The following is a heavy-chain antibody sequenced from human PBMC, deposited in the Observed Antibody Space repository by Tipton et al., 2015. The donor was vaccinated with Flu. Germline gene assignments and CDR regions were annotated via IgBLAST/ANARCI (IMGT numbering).Heavy chain of an antibody. D-gene: IGHD5-18*01. CDR1: GGSFSGYY. V-gene: IGHV4-34*01. Sequence: GLVKPSETLSLTCAVYGGSFSGYYWSWIRQPPGKGLEWIGEINDGGSTNYNPSLKSRVTISVDTSKNQFSLKLSSLTAADTAVYYCAKRGYSYGNDYWGQGTLVTVSS. CDR2: INDGGST. CDR3: AKRGYSYGNDY. J-gene: IGHJ4*02.